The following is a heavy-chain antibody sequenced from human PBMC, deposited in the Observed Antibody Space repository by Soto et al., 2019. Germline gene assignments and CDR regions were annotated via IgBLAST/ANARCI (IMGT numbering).Heavy chain of an antibody. V-gene: IGHV1-18*01. CDR3: ARDFGNYDYIWGSYRPGVFDY. Sequence: ASVKVSCKASGYTFTSYGISWVRQAPGQGLEWMGWISAYNGNTNYAQKLQGRVTMTTDTSTSTAYMELRSLRSDDTAVYYCARDFGNYDYIWGSYRPGVFDYWGQGTLVTVS. D-gene: IGHD3-16*02. J-gene: IGHJ4*02. CDR1: GYTFTSYG. CDR2: ISAYNGNT.